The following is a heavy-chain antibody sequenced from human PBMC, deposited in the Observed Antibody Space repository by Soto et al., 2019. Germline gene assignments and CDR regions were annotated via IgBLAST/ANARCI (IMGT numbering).Heavy chain of an antibody. D-gene: IGHD3-22*01. CDR1: GYTFTGYY. J-gene: IGHJ4*02. V-gene: IGHV1-2*04. Sequence: ASVKVSCKASGYTFTGYYMHWVRQAPGQGLEWMGWINPNSGGTNYAQKFQGWVTMTRDTSISTAYMELSRLRSDDTAVYYCARDRYYYDSSGYSASCEYYFDYWGQGTLVTVSS. CDR3: ARDRYYYDSSGYSASCEYYFDY. CDR2: INPNSGGT.